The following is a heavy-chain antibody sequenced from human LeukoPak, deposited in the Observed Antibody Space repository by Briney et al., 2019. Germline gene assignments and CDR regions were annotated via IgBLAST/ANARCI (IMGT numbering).Heavy chain of an antibody. CDR1: GYTFTSYG. Sequence: ASAKVSCTASGYTFTSYGISWVRQAPGQGLEWMGWISAYNGNTNYAQKLQGRVTMTTDTSTSTAYMELRSLRSDDTAVYYCARDYIPLLWFGGPPCLVFDPWGQGTLVTVSS. CDR3: ARDYIPLLWFGGPPCLVFDP. J-gene: IGHJ5*02. D-gene: IGHD3-10*01. CDR2: ISAYNGNT. V-gene: IGHV1-18*01.